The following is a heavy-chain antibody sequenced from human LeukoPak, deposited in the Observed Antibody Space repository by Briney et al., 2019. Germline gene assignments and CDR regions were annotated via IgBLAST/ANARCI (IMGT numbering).Heavy chain of an antibody. CDR1: GYTFTGYY. Sequence: GASVKVSCKASGYTFTGYYMHWVRQAPGQGLEWKGWISAYNGNTNYAQKLQGRVTMTTDTSTSTAYMELGSLRSDDTAVYYCARVRSGSYPNPIQHWGQGTLVTVSS. CDR2: ISAYNGNT. D-gene: IGHD1-26*01. CDR3: ARVRSGSYPNPIQH. V-gene: IGHV1-18*04. J-gene: IGHJ1*01.